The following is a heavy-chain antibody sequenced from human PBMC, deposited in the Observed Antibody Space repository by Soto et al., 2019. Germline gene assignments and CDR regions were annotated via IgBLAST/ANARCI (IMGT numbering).Heavy chain of an antibody. V-gene: IGHV3-73*01. CDR2: IRSKANSYAT. J-gene: IGHJ4*02. CDR3: TRPYYDSSGYYSEHDY. D-gene: IGHD3-22*01. CDR1: GFTLSGSA. Sequence: GSLRLSCAASGFTLSGSAMHWVRQASGKGLEWVGRIRSKANSYATAYAASVKGRFTISRDDSKNTAYLQMNSLKTEDTAVYYCTRPYYDSSGYYSEHDYWGQGTLVTVSS.